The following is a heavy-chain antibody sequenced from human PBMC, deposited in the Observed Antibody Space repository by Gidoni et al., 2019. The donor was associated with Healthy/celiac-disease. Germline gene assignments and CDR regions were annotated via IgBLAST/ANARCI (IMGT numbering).Heavy chain of an antibody. Sequence: QLQLQESGSGLVKPSQTLSLTCAVSAGSISSGGYSWSWIRQPPGKGLEWIGYIYHSGSTYYNPSLKSRVTISVDRSKNQFSLKLSSVTAADTAVYYCARGGIVVVPAAMAEHAFDIWGQGTMVTVSS. CDR2: IYHSGST. CDR1: AGSISSGGYS. CDR3: ARGGIVVVPAAMAEHAFDI. D-gene: IGHD2-2*01. J-gene: IGHJ3*02. V-gene: IGHV4-30-2*01.